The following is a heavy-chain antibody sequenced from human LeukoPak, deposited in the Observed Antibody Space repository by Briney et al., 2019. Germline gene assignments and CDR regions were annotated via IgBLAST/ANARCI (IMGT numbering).Heavy chain of an antibody. CDR2: ISGSGGST. CDR1: GFTFRSYA. CDR3: AKDKDYGVLGWFDP. V-gene: IGHV3-23*01. J-gene: IGHJ5*02. D-gene: IGHD4-17*01. Sequence: GGSLRLSCAASGFTFRSYAMSWVRQAPGKGLEWVSAISGSGGSTYYANSVKGRFTISRDNSKNTLYLQMNSLRAEDTAVYYCAKDKDYGVLGWFDPWGQGTLVTVSS.